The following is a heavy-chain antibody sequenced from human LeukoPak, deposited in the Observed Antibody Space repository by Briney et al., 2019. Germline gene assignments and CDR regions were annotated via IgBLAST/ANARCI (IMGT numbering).Heavy chain of an antibody. J-gene: IGHJ5*02. Sequence: GGSLRLSCAASGFIFSTYWMTWVRQAPGKGLEWVANIRQDGGETKYVDSVKGRFTISRDNSKNSLYLQMSGLRAEDTAVYYCARTNEYGYDHRGQGTLVTVSS. D-gene: IGHD5-18*01. CDR1: GFIFSTYW. CDR3: ARTNEYGYDH. V-gene: IGHV3-7*03. CDR2: IRQDGGET.